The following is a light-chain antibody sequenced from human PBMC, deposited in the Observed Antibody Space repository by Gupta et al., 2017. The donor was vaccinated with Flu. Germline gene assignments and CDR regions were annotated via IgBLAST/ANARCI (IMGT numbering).Light chain of an antibody. CDR2: GAS. CDR3: QQYGSSPPT. Sequence: GTLSLSPGERATLSCRASQSVSSSYLAWYQQKPGQAPRLLIYGASSRATGIPDRFSGSGSGTXFTLTIXRLEPEDFAVYYCQQYGSSPPTFGXGTKVEIK. J-gene: IGKJ1*01. V-gene: IGKV3-20*01. CDR1: QSVSSSY.